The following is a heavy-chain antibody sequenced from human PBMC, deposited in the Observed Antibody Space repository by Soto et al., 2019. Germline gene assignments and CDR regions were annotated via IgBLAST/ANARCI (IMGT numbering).Heavy chain of an antibody. Sequence: SETLSLTCTVSGGSISDTSYYWGWMRQPPGKGLEWIGSIYYSGSTYYNPSLKSRVTISVDTSKNQFSLRLNSVTAADTAVYYCARHGGFLSGRIYYFDYWGQGALVTVSS. D-gene: IGHD3-3*01. CDR3: ARHGGFLSGRIYYFDY. CDR2: IYYSGST. V-gene: IGHV4-39*01. CDR1: GGSISDTSYY. J-gene: IGHJ4*02.